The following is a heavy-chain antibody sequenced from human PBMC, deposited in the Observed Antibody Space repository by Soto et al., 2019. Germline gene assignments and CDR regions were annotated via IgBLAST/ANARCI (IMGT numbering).Heavy chain of an antibody. J-gene: IGHJ4*02. Sequence: GESLKISCKGSGYSFTSYWIGWVRQMPGKGLEWMGIIYPGDSDTRYSPSFQGQVTISADKSISTAYLQWSSLKASDTAMYYCARLQMGYYDSSGYFFDYWGQGTLVTVSS. D-gene: IGHD3-22*01. V-gene: IGHV5-51*01. CDR1: GYSFTSYW. CDR3: ARLQMGYYDSSGYFFDY. CDR2: IYPGDSDT.